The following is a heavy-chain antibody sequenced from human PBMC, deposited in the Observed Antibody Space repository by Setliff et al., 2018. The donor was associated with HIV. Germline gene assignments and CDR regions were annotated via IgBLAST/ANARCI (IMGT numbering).Heavy chain of an antibody. D-gene: IGHD3-10*01. CDR3: VRDVGVRGVIITVSCFDP. CDR2: SHTYNGNV. Sequence: ASVKVSCKASGYTFTTSAISWVRQAPGQGLQWMGWSHTYNGNVNYARNFRGRVTMTTDASTSTAFIELYNLRSDDTAVYYCVRDVGVRGVIITVSCFDPWGQGTLVTVSS. CDR1: GYTFTTSA. J-gene: IGHJ5*02. V-gene: IGHV1-18*01.